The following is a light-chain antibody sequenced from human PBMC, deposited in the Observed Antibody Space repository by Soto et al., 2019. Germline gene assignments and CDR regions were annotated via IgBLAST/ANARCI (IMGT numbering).Light chain of an antibody. CDR3: AAWDDSLNGVV. CDR1: SSNIGSNI. V-gene: IGLV1-44*01. J-gene: IGLJ2*01. Sequence: QSVLTQPPSASGTPGQRVTISCSGSSSNIGSNIVNWYQQLPGTAPKLLIYSNNRPPSGVPDRSSGSKSGTSSSLAISGLQSEDEADYYCAAWDDSLNGVVFGGGTKLTVL. CDR2: SNN.